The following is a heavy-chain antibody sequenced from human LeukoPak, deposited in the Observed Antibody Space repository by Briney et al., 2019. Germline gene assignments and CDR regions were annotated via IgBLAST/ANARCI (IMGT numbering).Heavy chain of an antibody. CDR2: ISSSGSTI. CDR3: ARDCGYYYMDV. D-gene: IGHD2-21*01. CDR1: GSTFSSYE. J-gene: IGHJ6*03. V-gene: IGHV3-48*03. Sequence: GGSLRLSCAASGSTFSSYEMNWVRQAPGKGLEWVSYISSSGSTIYYADSVKGRFTISRDNAKNSLYLQMNSLRAEDTAVYYCARDCGYYYMDVWGKGTTVTVSS.